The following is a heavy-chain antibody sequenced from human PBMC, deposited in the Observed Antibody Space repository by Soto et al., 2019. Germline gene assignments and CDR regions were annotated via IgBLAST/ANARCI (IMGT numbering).Heavy chain of an antibody. D-gene: IGHD6-13*01. CDR2: INAGNGNT. CDR1: GYTFTSYA. J-gene: IGHJ4*02. CDR3: ARSLLYSSSWYSLHY. V-gene: IGHV1-3*01. Sequence: ASVKVSCKASGYTFTSYAMHWVRQAPGQRLEWMGWINAGNGNTKYSQKFQGRVTITRDTSASTAYMELSSLRSEDTAVYYCARSLLYSSSWYSLHYWGQGTLVTVSS.